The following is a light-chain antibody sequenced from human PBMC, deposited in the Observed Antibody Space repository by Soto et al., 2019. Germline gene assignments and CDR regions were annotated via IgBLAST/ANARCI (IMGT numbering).Light chain of an antibody. CDR3: QQYHSNPST. CDR1: QSLYNSNNLNY. J-gene: IGKJ2*01. CDR2: WAS. Sequence: IVMTKSPDSLPVSLGERATINCNSTQSLYNSNNLNYLACYQQKPGQPPKLLLCWASTRESGVPDRFSGSGSGTDFTLTISSLQAADVAVYYCQQYHSNPSTFGQGTKLEIK. V-gene: IGKV4-1*01.